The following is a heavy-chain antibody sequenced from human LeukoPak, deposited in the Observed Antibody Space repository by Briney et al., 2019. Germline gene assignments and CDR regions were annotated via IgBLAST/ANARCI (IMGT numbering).Heavy chain of an antibody. Sequence: ASVKVTCKASGYTFTSYYMHWVRQAPGQGLEWMGIINPSGDSTTYAQKFQGRVTMTRDTSTSTVYMELSRLRSEDTAVYYCARAGFGESELAAEYWGQGTLVTVSS. CDR3: ARAGFGESELAAEY. V-gene: IGHV1-46*01. CDR1: GYTFTSYY. J-gene: IGHJ4*02. D-gene: IGHD3-10*01. CDR2: INPSGDST.